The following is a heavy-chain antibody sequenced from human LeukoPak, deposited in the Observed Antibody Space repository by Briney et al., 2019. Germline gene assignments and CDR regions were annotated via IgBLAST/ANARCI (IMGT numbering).Heavy chain of an antibody. CDR2: IYWDDEK. CDR3: AHSYYFGSRSYYNVWFAP. Sequence: SGPALVKPTQTLTLTCTFSGFSLSTSGGAVGWIRQPPGKALQWLALIYWDDEKYYSPSLKSRLSISRDTSRNQVVLTMTNMDPLDTATYFCAHSYYFGSRSYYNVWFAPWGLGTLVTVSS. D-gene: IGHD3-10*01. V-gene: IGHV2-5*02. J-gene: IGHJ5*02. CDR1: GFSLSTSGGA.